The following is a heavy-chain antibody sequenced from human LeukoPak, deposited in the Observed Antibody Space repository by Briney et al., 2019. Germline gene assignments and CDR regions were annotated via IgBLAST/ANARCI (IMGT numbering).Heavy chain of an antibody. Sequence: ASVKVSCKASGYTFTSYDINWVRQATGQGLEWMGWMNPNSGNTDYAQKFQGRFTITINTSISTAYMELSSLRSEDTAVYYCARHGKAETYDYWGQGTLVTVSS. J-gene: IGHJ4*02. CDR1: GYTFTSYD. V-gene: IGHV1-8*03. CDR3: ARHGKAETYDY. D-gene: IGHD1-14*01. CDR2: MNPNSGNT.